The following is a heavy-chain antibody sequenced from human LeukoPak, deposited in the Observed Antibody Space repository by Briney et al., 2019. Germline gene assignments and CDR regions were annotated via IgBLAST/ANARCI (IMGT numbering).Heavy chain of an antibody. CDR2: ISSSSSYI. D-gene: IGHD5-24*01. CDR3: ARWGPRGYNTYYFDY. CDR1: GFTFSSYG. V-gene: IGHV3-21*01. Sequence: PGGSLRLSCAASGFTFSSYGMNWVRQAPGKGLEWVSSISSSSSYIYYADSVKGRFTISRDNAKNSLYLQMNSLRAEDTAVYYCARWGPRGYNTYYFDYWGQGTLVTVSS. J-gene: IGHJ4*02.